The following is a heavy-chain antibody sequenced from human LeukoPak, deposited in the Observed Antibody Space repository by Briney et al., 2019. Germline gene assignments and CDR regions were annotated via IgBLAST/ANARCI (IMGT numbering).Heavy chain of an antibody. V-gene: IGHV4-61*02. CDR1: GGSISSGSYY. CDR3: ARGRHCSGGSCYGGDWFDP. Sequence: PSETLSLTCTVSGGSISSGSYYWSWIRQPAGKGLEWIGRIYTSGSTNYNPSLKSRVTISVDTSKNQFSLKLSSVTAADTAVYYCARGRHCSGGSCYGGDWFDPWGQGTLVTVSS. J-gene: IGHJ5*02. D-gene: IGHD2-15*01. CDR2: IYTSGST.